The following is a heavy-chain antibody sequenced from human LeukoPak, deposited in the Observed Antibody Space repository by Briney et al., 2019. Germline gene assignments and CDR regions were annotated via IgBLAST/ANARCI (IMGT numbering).Heavy chain of an antibody. V-gene: IGHV3-23*01. D-gene: IGHD3-9*01. CDR1: GFTFSSYA. Sequence: GGSLRLSCAASGFTFSSYAMTWVRQAPGKGLEWVSTISGSGGSAYYADSVKGRFTISRDNSKNTLYLQMNSLRAEDTAIFYCAKASHYDVSTGRFTARLYYFDYWGQGTLVTVSS. J-gene: IGHJ4*02. CDR3: AKASHYDVSTGRFTARLYYFDY. CDR2: ISGSGGSA.